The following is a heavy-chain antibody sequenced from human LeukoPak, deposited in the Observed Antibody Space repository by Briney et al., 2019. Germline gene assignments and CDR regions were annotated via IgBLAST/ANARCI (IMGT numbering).Heavy chain of an antibody. CDR1: GGSISTYY. Sequence: SETLSLTCSVSGGSISTYYWSWIRQPPGKGLEWIGSIYYSGSTYYNPSLKSRATISLDTSDNQFSLQLNSVTAADTAMYYCARGGAEFYYMDVWGKGTTVTISS. CDR3: ARGGAEFYYMDV. J-gene: IGHJ6*03. D-gene: IGHD3-10*01. V-gene: IGHV4-59*08. CDR2: IYYSGST.